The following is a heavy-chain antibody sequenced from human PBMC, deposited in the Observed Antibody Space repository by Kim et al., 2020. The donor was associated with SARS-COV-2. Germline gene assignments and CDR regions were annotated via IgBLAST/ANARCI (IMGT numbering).Heavy chain of an antibody. CDR2: TYYRSKWYY. V-gene: IGHV6-1*01. D-gene: IGHD6-6*01. CDR3: ATRTSSVGAFDI. Sequence: SQTLSLTCAISGDSVSSNSAAWSWLRQSPSRGLEWLGRTYYRSKWYYDYAPSVESRITVNPDTSKNQFSLQLNSVTPEDTAVYYCATRTSSVGAFDIWGQGTEVTVSS. J-gene: IGHJ3*02. CDR1: GDSVSSNSAA.